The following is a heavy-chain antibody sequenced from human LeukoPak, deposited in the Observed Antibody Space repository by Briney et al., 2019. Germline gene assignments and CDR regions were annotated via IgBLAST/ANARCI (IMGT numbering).Heavy chain of an antibody. CDR3: ARAHIRSISGYYLLFDY. V-gene: IGHV3-48*01. D-gene: IGHD3-22*01. Sequence: GGSLRLSCAASGFTFSSMNWVRQAPGKGLEWVSYISSSSSTMYYADSVKGRFSISRDNAKNSLYLQMNSLRAEDTAVYYCARAHIRSISGYYLLFDYWGPGTLVTVSS. J-gene: IGHJ4*02. CDR2: ISSSSSTM. CDR1: GFTFSS.